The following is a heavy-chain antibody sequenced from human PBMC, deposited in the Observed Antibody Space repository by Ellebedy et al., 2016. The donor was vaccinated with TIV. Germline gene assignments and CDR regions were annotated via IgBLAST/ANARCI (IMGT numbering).Heavy chain of an antibody. V-gene: IGHV4-31*03. CDR3: ARYCNGGNCYAGTFDS. D-gene: IGHD2-15*01. CDR2: IYSSGNT. Sequence: SETLSLXXTVSGDSITSGGYYWTWIRQHPGKGPEWIGYIYSSGNTFYNPSLKSRVVISVDTSNNQFSLKLSSVTAADTAVYYCARYCNGGNCYAGTFDSWGQGTLITVSS. CDR1: GDSITSGGYY. J-gene: IGHJ4*02.